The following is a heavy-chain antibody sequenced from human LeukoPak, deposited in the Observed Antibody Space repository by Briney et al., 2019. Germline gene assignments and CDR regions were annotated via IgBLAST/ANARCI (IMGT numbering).Heavy chain of an antibody. Sequence: SETLSLTCTVSGGSISSYFWSWIRQPPGKGLEWIGYIHHSGTTNYNPSLKSRVTMSVDTSKNQFSLKLTSVTAADTAVYYCAKAGFDCSGGSCYPNWSDPWGQGTLVTVSS. J-gene: IGHJ5*02. CDR3: AKAGFDCSGGSCYPNWSDP. V-gene: IGHV4-59*01. CDR2: IHHSGTT. CDR1: GGSISSYF. D-gene: IGHD2-15*01.